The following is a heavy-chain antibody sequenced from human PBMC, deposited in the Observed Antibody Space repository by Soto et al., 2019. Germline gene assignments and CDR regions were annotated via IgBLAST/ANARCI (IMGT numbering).Heavy chain of an antibody. J-gene: IGHJ4*02. Sequence: GGSLRLSCAASGFTFSSYSMNWVRQAPGKGLEWVSYISSSSSTIYYADSVKGRFTISRDNAKNSLYLQMNSLRAEDTAVYYCARDRLDFWLSDFDYWGQGTLVTVSS. CDR2: ISSSSSTI. CDR1: GFTFSSYS. CDR3: ARDRLDFWLSDFDY. V-gene: IGHV3-48*01. D-gene: IGHD3-3*01.